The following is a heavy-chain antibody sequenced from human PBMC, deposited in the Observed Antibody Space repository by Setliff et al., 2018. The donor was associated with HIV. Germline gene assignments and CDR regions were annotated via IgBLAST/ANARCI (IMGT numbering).Heavy chain of an antibody. D-gene: IGHD3-10*01. CDR2: INHSGTT. CDR1: GGSFSSYY. Sequence: KTSETLSLTCAVYGGSFSSYYWSWFRQPPGKGLEWIGEINHSGTTNYNPSLKSRVTISVDTSKNQFSLKLSSVTAADTAVYYCATGLYYGSGSYYPSDAFDIWGQGTMVTVSS. J-gene: IGHJ3*02. CDR3: ATGLYYGSGSYYPSDAFDI. V-gene: IGHV4-34*01.